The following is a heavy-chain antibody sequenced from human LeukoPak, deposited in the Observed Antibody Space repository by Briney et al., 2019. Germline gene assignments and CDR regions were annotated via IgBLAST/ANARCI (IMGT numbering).Heavy chain of an antibody. V-gene: IGHV3-23*01. CDR2: ISGSGGST. D-gene: IGHD3-10*01. Sequence: PXGSXXXXXXASGFTFSSXAXXXVRXAPGKGXEWVSAISGSGGSTYYADSVKGRFTISRDNSKNTLYLQMNSLRAEDTAVYYCAKANMVRPYWGQGTLVTVSS. CDR1: GFTFSSXA. J-gene: IGHJ4*02. CDR3: AKANMVRPY.